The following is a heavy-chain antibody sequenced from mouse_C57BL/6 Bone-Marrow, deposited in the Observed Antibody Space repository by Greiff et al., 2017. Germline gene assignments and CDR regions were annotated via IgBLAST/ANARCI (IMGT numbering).Heavy chain of an antibody. CDR2: IHPNSGST. CDR1: GYTFTSYW. CDR3: ARPLFYYGSSFFAY. D-gene: IGHD1-1*01. Sequence: QVQLQQPGAELVKPGASVKLSCKASGYTFTSYWMHWVKQRPGQGLEWIGMIHPNSGSTNYNEKFKSKATLTVDKSSSTAYMQLSSLTSEDSAVYYCARPLFYYGSSFFAYWGQGTLVTVSA. J-gene: IGHJ3*01. V-gene: IGHV1-64*01.